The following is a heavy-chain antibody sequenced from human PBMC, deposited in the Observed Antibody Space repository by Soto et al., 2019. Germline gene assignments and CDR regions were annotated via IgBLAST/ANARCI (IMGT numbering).Heavy chain of an antibody. J-gene: IGHJ6*02. CDR2: INHSGST. CDR1: GGSFPGYY. Sequence: QVQLQQWGAGLLKPSETLSLTCAVYGGSFPGYYWSWLRHPPGKGPDWIGEINHSGSTTYNPSLENRVTISVDTSKNQFSLKLNSVSAADTAVYYCARTGGMDLWSQGATVTVSS. V-gene: IGHV4-34*01. CDR3: ARTGGMDL.